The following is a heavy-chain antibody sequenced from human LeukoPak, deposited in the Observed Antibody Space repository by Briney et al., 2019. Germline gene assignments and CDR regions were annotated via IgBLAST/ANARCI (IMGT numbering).Heavy chain of an antibody. J-gene: IGHJ4*02. V-gene: IGHV1-2*02. CDR2: INPNSGGT. D-gene: IGHD3-22*01. CDR1: GYTFTGYY. CDR3: AGDYYDSSGYYSDY. Sequence: ASVKVSCKASGYTFTGYYMHWVRQAPGQGLEWMGWINPNSGGTNYAQKFQGRVTMTRDTSISTAYMELSRLRSDDTAVYYCAGDYYDSSGYYSDYWGQGTLVTVSS.